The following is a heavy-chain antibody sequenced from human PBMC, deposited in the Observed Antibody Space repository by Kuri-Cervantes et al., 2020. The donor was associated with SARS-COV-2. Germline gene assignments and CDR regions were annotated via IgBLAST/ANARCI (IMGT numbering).Heavy chain of an antibody. J-gene: IGHJ3*02. CDR2: ISGFNGNT. CDR3: ARTRIAAAGTDAFDI. Sequence: ASVKVSCKAYGYSFTTYTVSWVRQAPGQGLEWMGWISGFNGNTNYAQNFQGRLSLTTDTSTNTVYMELSSLRSEDTAVYYCARTRIAAAGTDAFDIWGQGTMVTVSS. D-gene: IGHD6-13*01. V-gene: IGHV1-18*01. CDR1: GYSFTTYT.